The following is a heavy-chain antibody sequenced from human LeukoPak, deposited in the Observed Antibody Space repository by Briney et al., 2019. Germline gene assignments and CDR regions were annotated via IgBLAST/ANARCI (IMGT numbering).Heavy chain of an antibody. CDR1: GGSISSYY. V-gene: IGHV4-4*07. D-gene: IGHD6-13*01. CDR3: ARLVPAYGSSWHWWFDP. Sequence: SETLSLTCTVSGGSISSYYWSWIRQPAGKGLEWIGRIYTSRSTNYNPSLKSRVTMSVDTSKNRFSLKLSAVTAADPAVYYCARLVPAYGSSWHWWFDPWGQGTLVTVSS. CDR2: IYTSRST. J-gene: IGHJ5*02.